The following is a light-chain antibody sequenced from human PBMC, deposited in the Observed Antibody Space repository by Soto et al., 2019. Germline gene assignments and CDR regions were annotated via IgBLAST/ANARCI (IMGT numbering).Light chain of an antibody. CDR1: QGISSY. CDR2: AAS. Sequence: DIQLTQSPSFLSASVGDRVTITCRASQGISSYLAWYQQKPGKAPKLLINAASTLQSGVPSRFSGSGSGTEFTLTISSLQPEDFATYYCQQLNSLFTFGPGTKVDIK. J-gene: IGKJ3*01. V-gene: IGKV1-9*01. CDR3: QQLNSLFT.